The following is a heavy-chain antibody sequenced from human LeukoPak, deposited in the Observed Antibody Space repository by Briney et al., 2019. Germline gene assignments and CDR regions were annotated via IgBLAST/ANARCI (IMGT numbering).Heavy chain of an antibody. J-gene: IGHJ4*02. Sequence: ASVKVSCKASGYTFIGYYMHWVRQAPGQGLEWMGRINPNSGGTNYAQKFQGRVTMTRDTSISTAYMELSRLRSDDTAVYYCANHYYDSSGQHDDWGQGTLVTVSS. CDR3: ANHYYDSSGQHDD. CDR1: GYTFIGYY. V-gene: IGHV1-2*06. CDR2: INPNSGGT. D-gene: IGHD3-22*01.